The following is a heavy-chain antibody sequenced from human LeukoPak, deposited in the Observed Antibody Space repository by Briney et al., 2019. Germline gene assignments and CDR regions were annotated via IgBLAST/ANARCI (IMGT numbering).Heavy chain of an antibody. CDR3: ARGLPGYYDSSGYAFDI. CDR2: MNPNSGNT. V-gene: IGHV1-8*01. CDR1: RYTFTSYD. Sequence: GASVKVSCKASRYTFTSYDINWVRQATGQGLEWMGWMNPNSGNTGYAQKFQGRVTMTRNTSISTAYMELSSLRSEDTAVYYCARGLPGYYDSSGYAFDIWGQGTMVTVSS. J-gene: IGHJ3*02. D-gene: IGHD3-22*01.